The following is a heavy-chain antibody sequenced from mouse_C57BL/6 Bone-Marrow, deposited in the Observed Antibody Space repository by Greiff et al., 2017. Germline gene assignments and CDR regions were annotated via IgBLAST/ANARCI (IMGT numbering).Heavy chain of an antibody. J-gene: IGHJ3*01. Sequence: QVQLQQPGAELVKPGASVKMSCKASGYTFTSYWITWVKQRPGQGLAWNGDIYPGSGSTNYNEKFKSKATLTVYTSSSTAYMNIISLTSEHSAVYYWARSRLLRRSWCAYCGQGTLVTVSA. CDR3: ARSRLLRRSWCAY. CDR2: IYPGSGST. D-gene: IGHD1-1*01. CDR1: GYTFTSYW. V-gene: IGHV1-55*01.